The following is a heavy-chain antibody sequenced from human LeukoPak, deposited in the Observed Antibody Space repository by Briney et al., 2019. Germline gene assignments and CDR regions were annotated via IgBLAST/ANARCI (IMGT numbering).Heavy chain of an antibody. V-gene: IGHV3-30*18. CDR1: GFTFSSYG. CDR3: AKGGPIDYGDY. CDR2: ISYDGSNK. Sequence: GGSLRLSCAASGFTFSSYGMHWVRQAPGKGLEWVAVISYDGSNKYYADSVKGRFTISRDNSKNTLYLQMNSLRAEDTAVYYCAKGGPIDYGDYWGQGTLVTVSS. J-gene: IGHJ4*02.